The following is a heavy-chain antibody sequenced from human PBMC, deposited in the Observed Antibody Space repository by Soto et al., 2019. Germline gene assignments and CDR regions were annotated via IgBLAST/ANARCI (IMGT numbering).Heavy chain of an antibody. CDR3: ARSDYGGLCDY. J-gene: IGHJ4*02. CDR2: IYYSGNT. Sequence: PXXTLSLAFTVCGGSIRRCYWCWIRQPPGKGLEWIGDIYYSGNTNYNPSLKSRVTISVDTSKNQFSLKLRSVTAADTAVYYCARSDYGGLCDYWGQGTLVTVSS. V-gene: IGHV4-59*01. D-gene: IGHD4-17*01. CDR1: GGSIRRCY.